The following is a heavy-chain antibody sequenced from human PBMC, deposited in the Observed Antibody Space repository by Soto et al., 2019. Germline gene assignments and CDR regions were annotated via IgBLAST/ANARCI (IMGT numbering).Heavy chain of an antibody. CDR1: GYSFTSYW. J-gene: IGHJ6*02. D-gene: IGHD3-22*01. CDR2: IYPGDSDT. V-gene: IGHV5-51*01. CDR3: ARAMIHAYYYYYGMDV. Sequence: PGESLKISCKGSGYSFTSYWIGWVRQMPGKGLEWMGIIYPGDSDTRYSPSFQGQVTISADKSISTAYLQWSSLKASDTAMFYCARAMIHAYYYYYGMDVWGQGTTVTVSS.